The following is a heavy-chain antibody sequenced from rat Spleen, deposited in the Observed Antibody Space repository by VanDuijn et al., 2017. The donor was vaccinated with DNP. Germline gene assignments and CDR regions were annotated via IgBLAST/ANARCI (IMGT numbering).Heavy chain of an antibody. CDR3: VSPNYYDGSYPFF. J-gene: IGHJ1*01. CDR2: VSYDGGHT. CDR1: GFTFSDYY. V-gene: IGHV5-22*01. Sequence: EVQLVESGGGLVQPGRSLKLSCAASGFTFSDYYMAWVRQAPTKGLEGVAYVSYDGGHTDYGDSVKGRFTISRDNAKRTRYLQMNSLRSEDMATNYCVSPNYYDGSYPFFWGPGTIVTVSS. D-gene: IGHD1-12*02.